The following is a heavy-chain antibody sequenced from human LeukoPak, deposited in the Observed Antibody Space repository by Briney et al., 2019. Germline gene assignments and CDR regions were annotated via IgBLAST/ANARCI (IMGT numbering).Heavy chain of an antibody. CDR1: GFSLSTSGVG. D-gene: IGHD4-11*01. Sequence: SGPTLVNPTQTLTLTCTFSGFSLSTSGVGAGWVRQPPGKALEWLALIYWGDDKRYNSSLKSRLTITKDTSKNQVVLTMTNVDPVGTATYYCVHRRIYSPFDYWGQGALVTVSS. CDR2: IYWGDDK. V-gene: IGHV2-5*02. J-gene: IGHJ4*02. CDR3: VHRRIYSPFDY.